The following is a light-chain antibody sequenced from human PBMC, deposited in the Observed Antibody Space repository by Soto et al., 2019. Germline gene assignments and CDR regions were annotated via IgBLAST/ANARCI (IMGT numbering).Light chain of an antibody. V-gene: IGKV3-15*01. Sequence: ETVMTQSPATLSVSPGERVTLSCRASQSVSGKAAWYQQKPGQPPSLLIYAASTRATGVPARFSGSGSGTEFTLTITSLQSEDFAVYFCQQYANWPPVIFGGGTKVEIK. J-gene: IGKJ4*01. CDR1: QSVSGK. CDR3: QQYANWPPVI. CDR2: AAS.